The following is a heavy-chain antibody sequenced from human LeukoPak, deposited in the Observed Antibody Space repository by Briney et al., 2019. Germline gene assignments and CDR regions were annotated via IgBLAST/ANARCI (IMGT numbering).Heavy chain of an antibody. J-gene: IGHJ4*02. CDR3: ARGATMVRG. D-gene: IGHD3-10*01. V-gene: IGHV3-30*03. Sequence: GGSLRLSCAASGFTFSSYGMHWVRQAPGKGLEWVAVISYDGSNKYYADSVKGRFTISRDNSKNTLYLQMNSLRAEDTAVYYCARGATMVRGGGQGTLVTVSS. CDR2: ISYDGSNK. CDR1: GFTFSSYG.